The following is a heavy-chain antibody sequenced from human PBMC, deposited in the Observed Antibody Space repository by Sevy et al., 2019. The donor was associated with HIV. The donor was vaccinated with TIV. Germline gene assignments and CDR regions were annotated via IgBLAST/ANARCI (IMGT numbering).Heavy chain of an antibody. Sequence: GGSLRLSCAASGFTFSSYGMHWVRQAPGKGLEWVAVISYDGSNKYYADSVKGRFTISRDNSKNKLYLQMNSLRAGDTAVYYCAKDGYSSGRYGMDVWGQGTTVTVSS. CDR3: AKDGYSSGRYGMDV. D-gene: IGHD6-19*01. V-gene: IGHV3-30*18. CDR2: ISYDGSNK. CDR1: GFTFSSYG. J-gene: IGHJ6*02.